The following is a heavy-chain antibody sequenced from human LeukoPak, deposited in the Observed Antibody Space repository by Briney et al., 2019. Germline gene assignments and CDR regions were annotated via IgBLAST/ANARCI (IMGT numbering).Heavy chain of an antibody. CDR3: ARAYSSVNLDY. CDR2: INKDGFEK. V-gene: IGHV3-7*04. D-gene: IGHD6-19*01. CDR1: GFTLTRYW. J-gene: IGHJ4*02. Sequence: GGSLRLSCAASGFTLTRYWMTWVRQAPGNGLEWVANINKDGFEKYYVDSVKGRFSISRDNANKSRDLQMNSLGAEDTGVYYCARAYSSVNLDYWGQGSLVTVSS.